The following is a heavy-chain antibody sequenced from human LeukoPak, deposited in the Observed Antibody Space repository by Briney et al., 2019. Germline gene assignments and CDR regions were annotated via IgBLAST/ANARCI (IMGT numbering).Heavy chain of an antibody. CDR1: GFTVSSNY. CDR2: IYSGGST. V-gene: IGHV3-66*01. J-gene: IGHJ4*02. Sequence: PGGSLRLSCAASGFTVSSNYMSWVRQAPGKWLEWVSVIYSGGSTYYADSVKGRFTISRDNSKNTLYLQMNSLRAEDTAVYYCAREYSYGFFDYWGQGTLVTVSS. CDR3: AREYSYGFFDY. D-gene: IGHD5-18*01.